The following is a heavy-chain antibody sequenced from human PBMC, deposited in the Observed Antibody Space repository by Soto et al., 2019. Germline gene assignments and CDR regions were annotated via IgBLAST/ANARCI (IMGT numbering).Heavy chain of an antibody. D-gene: IGHD2-15*01. CDR1: GFSLSTSGVG. Sequence: QITLKESGPTLVKPTQTLTLTCTFSGFSLSTSGVGVGWIRQPPGKALEWLALIYWDDDKRYSPSLNSRLTITKDTSKNQVVLTMTNMDPVDTATYYCAHRGGYCSGGSCYSRGFDYWGQGTLVTVSS. CDR3: AHRGGYCSGGSCYSRGFDY. V-gene: IGHV2-5*02. J-gene: IGHJ4*02. CDR2: IYWDDDK.